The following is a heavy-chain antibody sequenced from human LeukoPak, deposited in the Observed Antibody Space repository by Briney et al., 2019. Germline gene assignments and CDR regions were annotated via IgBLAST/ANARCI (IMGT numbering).Heavy chain of an antibody. CDR3: ARDDRLLLDY. CDR2: IYHSGST. V-gene: IGHV4-31*03. CDR1: GGSISSGGYY. Sequence: SETLSLTCTVSGGSISSGGYYWSWIRQHPGKGLEWIGYIYHSGSTYYNPSLKSRVTISVDTSKNQFSLKLSSVTAADTAVYYCARDDRLLLDYWGQGTLVTVSS. D-gene: IGHD3-22*01. J-gene: IGHJ4*02.